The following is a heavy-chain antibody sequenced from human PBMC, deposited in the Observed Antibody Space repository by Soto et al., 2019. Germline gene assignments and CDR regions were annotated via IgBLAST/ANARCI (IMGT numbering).Heavy chain of an antibody. Sequence: PSETLSLTWAVYGDSLSGYYLGWIRQPPGKGLEWIGEISHNGDTSYNPSLRSRVTISVDTSKNQFSLRLTSVTAADTAVYYCVRGDVAARLQSWGQGTLVTVSS. V-gene: IGHV4-34*01. CDR1: GDSLSGYY. CDR2: ISHNGDT. CDR3: VRGDVAARLQS. D-gene: IGHD6-6*01. J-gene: IGHJ5*02.